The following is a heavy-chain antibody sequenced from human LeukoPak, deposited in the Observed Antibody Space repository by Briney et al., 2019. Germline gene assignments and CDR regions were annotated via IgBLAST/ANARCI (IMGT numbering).Heavy chain of an antibody. Sequence: GGSLRLSCAASGFTFSSDAMSWVRQAPGEGREWGSDISGSGGSTYYADSVKGRFTISRDNSKNTLYLQMNSLRAEDTAVYYCAQTGTTAPYFDYWGQGTLVTVSS. CDR3: AQTGTTAPYFDY. J-gene: IGHJ4*02. D-gene: IGHD1-7*01. CDR2: ISGSGGST. V-gene: IGHV3-23*01. CDR1: GFTFSSDA.